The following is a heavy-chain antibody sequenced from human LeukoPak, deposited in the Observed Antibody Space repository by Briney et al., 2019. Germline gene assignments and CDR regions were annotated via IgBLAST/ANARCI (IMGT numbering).Heavy chain of an antibody. J-gene: IGHJ4*02. V-gene: IGHV4-59*01. CDR1: GGSISSYY. CDR3: ARVGGSGWYFDY. CDR2: IYYSGST. Sequence: SETLSLTCTVSGGSISSYYWSWLRQPPGKGLEWIGYIYYSGSTNYNPSLKSRVTISVDTSKNQFSLKLSSVTAADTAVYYCARVGGSGWYFDYWGQGTLVTVSS. D-gene: IGHD6-19*01.